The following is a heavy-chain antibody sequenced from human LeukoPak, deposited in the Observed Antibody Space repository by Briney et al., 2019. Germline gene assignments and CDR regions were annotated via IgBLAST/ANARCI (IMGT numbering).Heavy chain of an antibody. Sequence: GASVYFSFKSSGYTFTGYYMHWVRQAPGQGLEWMGWINPNSGGTNYAQKFQGRVTMTRDTSISTAYMELSRLRPDDTAVYYCASKNYGGNSDGDYWGQGTLVTVSS. J-gene: IGHJ4*02. CDR3: ASKNYGGNSDGDY. CDR2: INPNSGGT. CDR1: GYTFTGYY. V-gene: IGHV1-2*02. D-gene: IGHD4-23*01.